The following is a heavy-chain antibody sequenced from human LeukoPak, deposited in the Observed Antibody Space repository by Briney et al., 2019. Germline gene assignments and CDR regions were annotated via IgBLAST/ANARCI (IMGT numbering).Heavy chain of an antibody. CDR2: ISGSDGST. D-gene: IGHD4-17*01. J-gene: IGHJ5*02. V-gene: IGHV3-23*01. CDR3: AKGRYGDGYNWFDP. Sequence: GGSLRLSCAASGFTFSSYAMNWVRQAPGKGLEWVSTISGSDGSTYYADSVKGRFAISRDNSKNTLYLQMNSLRVEDTAVYYCAKGRYGDGYNWFDPWGQGTLVTDSS. CDR1: GFTFSSYA.